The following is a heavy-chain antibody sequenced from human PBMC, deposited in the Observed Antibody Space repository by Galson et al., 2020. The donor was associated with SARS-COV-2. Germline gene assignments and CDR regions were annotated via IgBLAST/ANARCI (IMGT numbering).Heavy chain of an antibody. CDR3: AKDVNSHCVGDCYDY. CDR2: IALDGSNK. V-gene: IGHV3-30*02. D-gene: IGHD2-21*01. J-gene: IGHJ4*02. Sequence: GGSLRLSCAASGFTFTNYGLHWVRQASGKGLEWVAFIALDGSNKYYTDSVKGRFTISRDNSKNTLYLQMNSLRAEDTAVYYCAKDVNSHCVGDCYDYWGQGTLVTVSS. CDR1: GFTFTNYG.